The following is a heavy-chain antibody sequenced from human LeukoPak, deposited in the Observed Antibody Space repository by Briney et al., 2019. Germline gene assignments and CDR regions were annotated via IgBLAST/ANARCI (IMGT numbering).Heavy chain of an antibody. CDR2: ISGGGGTT. Sequence: GGSLRLSCAASGFTFSSYAMNWVRQAPGKGLEWVSAISGGGGTTYYADSVKGRFTISRDNAKNSLYLQMNSLRAEDTAVYYCARGGRDVVVVAATPPDYWGQGTLVTVSS. J-gene: IGHJ4*02. CDR1: GFTFSSYA. V-gene: IGHV3-23*01. D-gene: IGHD2-15*01. CDR3: ARGGRDVVVVAATPPDY.